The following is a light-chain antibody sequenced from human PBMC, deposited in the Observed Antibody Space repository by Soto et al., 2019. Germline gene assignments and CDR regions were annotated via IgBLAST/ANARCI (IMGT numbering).Light chain of an antibody. Sequence: VLTQSPGTLSLSPGERATLSCRASQSVSSNLAWYQQKPGQAPRLLIFDASTRATGIPDRFTGSGSGTDFTLTISRLEPEDFAVYYCQLYDDPSKTFGQGTKVDIK. CDR2: DAS. J-gene: IGKJ1*01. CDR3: QLYDDPSKT. V-gene: IGKV3-20*01. CDR1: QSVSSN.